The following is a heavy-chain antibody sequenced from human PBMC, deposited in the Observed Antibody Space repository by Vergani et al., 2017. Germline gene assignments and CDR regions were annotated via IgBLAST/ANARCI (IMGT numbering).Heavy chain of an antibody. CDR1: GFSLSTSGVG. D-gene: IGHD2-2*01. CDR2: IYWNDAK. J-gene: IGHJ5*02. V-gene: IGHV2-5*01. Sequence: QIPLKESGPTLVKPTQTLKLTCNFSGFSLSTSGVGVGWIRQPPGRALEWLAIIYWNDAKRYRPSLKSRLTITKATSKNQVVLTMNNMDRLDTATDYCAHRRGYSSSTSCYSDWFDPWGQGTLVTVSS. CDR3: AHRRGYSSSTSCYSDWFDP.